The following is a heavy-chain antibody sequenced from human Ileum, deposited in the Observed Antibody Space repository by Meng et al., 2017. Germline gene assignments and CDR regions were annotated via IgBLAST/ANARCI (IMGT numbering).Heavy chain of an antibody. Sequence: EVQLVEAGGGLVQPGGSRRLSCAASEVTVRNNYMSWVRQAPGKGLEWVSLIYSGGNTKYADSVKGRFTISRDNSKNTLYLKMNSLRAEDTAVYYCAGHTELDCWGQGALVTVSS. CDR3: AGHTELDC. CDR1: EVTVRNNY. V-gene: IGHV3-66*04. J-gene: IGHJ4*02. CDR2: IYSGGNT.